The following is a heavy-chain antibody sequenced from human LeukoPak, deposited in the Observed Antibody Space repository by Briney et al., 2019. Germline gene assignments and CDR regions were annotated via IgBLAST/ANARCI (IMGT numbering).Heavy chain of an antibody. CDR3: ARVAAMVRGVIDY. Sequence: GGSLRLSCAASGCTFSSYEMNWVRQAPGKGLEWVSYISSSGSTIYYADSVKCRFTISRHNAKNTLYLQMNSLRAEDTAVYYCARVAAMVRGVIDYWGQGTLVTVSS. V-gene: IGHV3-48*03. J-gene: IGHJ4*02. D-gene: IGHD3-10*01. CDR1: GCTFSSYE. CDR2: ISSSGSTI.